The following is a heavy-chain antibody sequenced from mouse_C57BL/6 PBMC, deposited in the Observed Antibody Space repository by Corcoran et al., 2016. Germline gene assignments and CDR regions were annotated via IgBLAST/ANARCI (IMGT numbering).Heavy chain of an antibody. CDR3: ARRRDGGYFDY. V-gene: IGHV1-81*01. J-gene: IGHJ2*01. D-gene: IGHD1-2*01. CDR2: IYPRSGNT. CDR1: GYTFTRYS. Sequence: QVQLQQSGAELAGPGASVKLSCKASGYTFTRYSIRWVKQRNGQGVEGIGEIYPRSGNTYYNEKLKGKATLTADKSSSTAYMELRSLTSEDSAVYFCARRRDGGYFDYWGQGTTLTVSS.